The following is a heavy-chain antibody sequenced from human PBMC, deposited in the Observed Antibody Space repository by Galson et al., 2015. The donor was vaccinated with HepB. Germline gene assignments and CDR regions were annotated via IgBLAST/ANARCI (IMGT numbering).Heavy chain of an antibody. CDR2: INNGNGDT. D-gene: IGHD2-8*01. CDR3: ARDNGYFDY. Sequence: SVKVSCKASGYTFTNYLIHWVRQAPRQGLEWMGWINNGNGDTKYSQKFQGRVTITRDTSENTPYMELSSLTSEDTAVYYCARDNGYFDYWGQGTVVTVSS. V-gene: IGHV1-3*04. CDR1: GYTFTNYL. J-gene: IGHJ4*02.